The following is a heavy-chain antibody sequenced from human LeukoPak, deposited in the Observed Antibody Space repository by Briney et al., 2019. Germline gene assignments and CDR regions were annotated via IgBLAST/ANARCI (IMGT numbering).Heavy chain of an antibody. Sequence: PSETLSLTCTVSGGSISSYYWSWIRQPPGKGLEWIGYIYYSGSTNYNPSLKSRVTISVDTSKNQFSLKLSSVTAADTAVYYCARDPVDIVVVVAAKHYYYGMDVWGQGTTVTVSS. CDR2: IYYSGST. V-gene: IGHV4-59*01. J-gene: IGHJ6*02. CDR1: GGSISSYY. CDR3: ARDPVDIVVVVAAKHYYYGMDV. D-gene: IGHD2-15*01.